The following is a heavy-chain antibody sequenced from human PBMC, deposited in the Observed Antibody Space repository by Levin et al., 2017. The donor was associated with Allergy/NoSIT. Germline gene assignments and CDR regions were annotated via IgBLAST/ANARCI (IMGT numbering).Heavy chain of an antibody. J-gene: IGHJ4*02. V-gene: IGHV3-7*01. Sequence: LSLTCAASGFTLGNSWMTWVRQAPGKGLEWVASIRQDEGERYYVDSVKGRFTISRDNAKNSLYLQMNDLRAEDTAVYYCARDPGGYDFWGQGTLVTASS. CDR1: GFTLGNSW. D-gene: IGHD4-23*01. CDR2: IRQDEGER. CDR3: ARDPGGYDF.